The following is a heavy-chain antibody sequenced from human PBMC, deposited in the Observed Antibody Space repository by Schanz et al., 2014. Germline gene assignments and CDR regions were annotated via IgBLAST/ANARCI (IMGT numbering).Heavy chain of an antibody. V-gene: IGHV3-11*01. CDR2: ISDSGDTT. Sequence: QVQLVDSGGGLVKPGGSLRLSCAASGFTFSDYYMTWIRQAPGKGLEWVSDISDSGDTTHYADSVKGRFTISRDNAKNSLFLQMNSLSAEDTAVYYCAKVAPAATSLDSWGLGTLVTVSS. CDR3: AKVAPAATSLDS. J-gene: IGHJ4*02. CDR1: GFTFSDYY. D-gene: IGHD2-2*01.